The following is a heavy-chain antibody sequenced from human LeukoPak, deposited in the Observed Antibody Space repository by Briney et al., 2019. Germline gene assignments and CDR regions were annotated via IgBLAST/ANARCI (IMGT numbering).Heavy chain of an antibody. Sequence: GGSLRLSCAASGFTLSSYGMHWVRQAPGKGLEWVAVISYDGSNKYYADSVKGRFTISRDNSKNTLYLQMNSLRAEDTAVYYCAKDLSIAVAGTNGYYYYYGMDVWGQGTTVTVSS. CDR2: ISYDGSNK. CDR1: GFTLSSYG. CDR3: AKDLSIAVAGTNGYYYYYGMDV. J-gene: IGHJ6*02. D-gene: IGHD6-19*01. V-gene: IGHV3-30*18.